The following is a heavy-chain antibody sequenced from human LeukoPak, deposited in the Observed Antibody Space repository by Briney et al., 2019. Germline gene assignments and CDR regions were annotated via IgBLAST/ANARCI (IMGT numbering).Heavy chain of an antibody. D-gene: IGHD2-2*01. CDR1: GFTFSCYA. J-gene: IGHJ4*02. V-gene: IGHV3-30*02. Sequence: GGSLRLSCAASGFTFSCYAMLWVRQAPGKGLEWVAFIQYDGRNKCCADSVKGRFTISRDNAKNTLYLQMNSLRAEDTAVYYCAREGSTSFDYWGQGTLVTVSS. CDR2: IQYDGRNK. CDR3: AREGSTSFDY.